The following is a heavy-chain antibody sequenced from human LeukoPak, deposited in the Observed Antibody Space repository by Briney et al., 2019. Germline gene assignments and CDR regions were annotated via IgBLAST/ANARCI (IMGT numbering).Heavy chain of an antibody. Sequence: ASVKVSCKASGYTFTGYYMHWVRQAPGQGLEWMGWINPNSGGTNYAQKFQGRVTMTRDMSISTAYMELSRLRSDDTAVYYCARVVTIFGVVPNNWFDPWGQGTLVTVSS. CDR2: INPNSGGT. CDR1: GYTFTGYY. CDR3: ARVVTIFGVVPNNWFDP. J-gene: IGHJ5*02. D-gene: IGHD3-3*01. V-gene: IGHV1-2*02.